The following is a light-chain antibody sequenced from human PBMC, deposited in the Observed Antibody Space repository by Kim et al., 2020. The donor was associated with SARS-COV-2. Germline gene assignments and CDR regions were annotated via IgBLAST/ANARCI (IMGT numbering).Light chain of an antibody. CDR2: DSN. Sequence: QSVLTQPPSVSAAPGQKVTISCSGSSSNIGNNYVSWYQQLPGTAPELLIYDSNKRPSGIPDRFSGSKSGTSATLGITGLQTGDEADYYCGTWDSSLSAWVFGGGTKVTVL. CDR3: GTWDSSLSAWV. J-gene: IGLJ3*02. CDR1: SSNIGNNY. V-gene: IGLV1-51*01.